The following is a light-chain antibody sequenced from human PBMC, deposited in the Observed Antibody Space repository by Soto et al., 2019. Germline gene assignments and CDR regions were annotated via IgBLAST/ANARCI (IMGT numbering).Light chain of an antibody. V-gene: IGKV3-15*01. J-gene: IGKJ4*01. CDR3: QQYHNWPPGLT. Sequence: EVVMTQSPATLSVSPGERVTLSCTASQSVSGNLAWYQQKPGHAPRLLIHGASTRATDIPARFSGSGSGTEFTLTITRLQSEDFAVYYCQQYHNWPPGLTFGGGTKVDIK. CDR1: QSVSGN. CDR2: GAS.